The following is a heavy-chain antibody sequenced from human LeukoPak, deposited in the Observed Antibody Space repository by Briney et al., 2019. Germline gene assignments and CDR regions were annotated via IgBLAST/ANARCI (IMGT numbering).Heavy chain of an antibody. CDR2: IYYSGST. V-gene: IGHV4-39*07. CDR1: GGSISSSSYY. Sequence: PSETLSLTCTVSGGSISSSSYYWGWIRQPPGKGLEWIGSIYYSGSTYYNPSLKSRVTISVDTSKNQFSLKLSSVTAADTAVYYCARDQGAVAAYFDYWGQGTLVTVSS. J-gene: IGHJ4*02. D-gene: IGHD6-19*01. CDR3: ARDQGAVAAYFDY.